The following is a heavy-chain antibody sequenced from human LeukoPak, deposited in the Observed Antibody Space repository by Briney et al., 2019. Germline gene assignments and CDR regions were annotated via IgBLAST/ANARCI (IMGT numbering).Heavy chain of an antibody. CDR2: ISSSSSTI. J-gene: IGHJ4*02. CDR1: GFTFSNSG. D-gene: IGHD6-13*01. Sequence: GGSLRLSCAASGFTFSNSGMSWVRQAPGKGLEWVSYISSSSSTIYYADSVKGRFTISRDNAKNSLYLQRNSLRAEDTTVYYCARASGIAAGGTGILDYWGQGTLV. V-gene: IGHV3-48*01. CDR3: ARASGIAAGGTGILDY.